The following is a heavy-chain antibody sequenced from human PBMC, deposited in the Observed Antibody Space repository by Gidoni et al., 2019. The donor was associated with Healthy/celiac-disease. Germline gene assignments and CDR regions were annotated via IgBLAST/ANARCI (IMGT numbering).Heavy chain of an antibody. Sequence: EVQLVQSGAEVKKPGESLRISCKGSGYSFTSYWISWVRQMPGKGLEWMGRIDPSDSYTNYSPSFQGHVTISADKSISTAYLQWSSLKASDTAMYYCARAQVGGKSAAISWFDPWGQGTLVTVSS. J-gene: IGHJ5*02. CDR1: GYSFTSYW. V-gene: IGHV5-10-1*03. D-gene: IGHD2-2*02. CDR3: ARAQVGGKSAAISWFDP. CDR2: IDPSDSYT.